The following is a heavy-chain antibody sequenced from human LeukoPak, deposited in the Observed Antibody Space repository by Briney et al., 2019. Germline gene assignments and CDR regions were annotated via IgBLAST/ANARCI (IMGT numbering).Heavy chain of an antibody. CDR2: ISYDGSNK. CDR1: GFTFSSYA. J-gene: IGHJ6*03. Sequence: GRSLRLSCAASGFTFSSYAMHWVRQAPGKGLEWVAVISYDGSNKYYADSVKGRFTISRDNSKNTLYLQMNSLRAEDTAVYYCARDAGGGYDYYYYYYMHVWGKGTTVTVSS. V-gene: IGHV3-30*04. CDR3: ARDAGGGYDYYYYYYMHV. D-gene: IGHD5-12*01.